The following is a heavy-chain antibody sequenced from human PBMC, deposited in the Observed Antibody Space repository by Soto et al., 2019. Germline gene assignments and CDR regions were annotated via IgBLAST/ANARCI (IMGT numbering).Heavy chain of an antibody. Sequence: QVQLQESGPGLVKPSQTLSLTCTVSGGSLSNVCYFWSWIRQPPGKVLEWIGFIYHTGTTYYNSSLRSLVSISRGTSKSQFSLQLNSVTAADTAVYYCARVMAAMQNWLDPWGQGTLVTVSP. CDR3: ARVMAAMQNWLDP. V-gene: IGHV4-30-4*01. CDR2: IYHTGTT. D-gene: IGHD2-2*01. CDR1: GGSLSNVCYF. J-gene: IGHJ5*02.